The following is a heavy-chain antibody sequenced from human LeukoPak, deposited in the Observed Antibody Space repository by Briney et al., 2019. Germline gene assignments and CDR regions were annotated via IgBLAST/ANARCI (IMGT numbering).Heavy chain of an antibody. CDR3: ARTKGYCSGGSCFKGGHDAFDI. V-gene: IGHV4-39*07. CDR2: IYYDGTT. Sequence: PSETLSLTCTVSGDSVSGSTYYWGWVRQPPGKGLEWIGNIYYDGTTFYSPSLMRRVSISLDTAENQFSMKLSSVTAADTAVYYCARTKGYCSGGSCFKGGHDAFDIWGQGTMVTVSS. J-gene: IGHJ3*02. CDR1: GDSVSGSTYY. D-gene: IGHD2-15*01.